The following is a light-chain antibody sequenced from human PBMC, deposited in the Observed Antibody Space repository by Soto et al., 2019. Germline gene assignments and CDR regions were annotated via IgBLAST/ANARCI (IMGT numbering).Light chain of an antibody. J-gene: IGKJ1*01. Sequence: PGAIATLSCRASQSVTSNYLAWYQQKPGQAPRLLIFGASTRDTGIPDSFSGSGSGTDFTLTISRLEPEDFAVYYCQQYGSSPGTFGQGTKVDIK. CDR3: QQYGSSPGT. CDR1: QSVTSNY. V-gene: IGKV3-20*01. CDR2: GAS.